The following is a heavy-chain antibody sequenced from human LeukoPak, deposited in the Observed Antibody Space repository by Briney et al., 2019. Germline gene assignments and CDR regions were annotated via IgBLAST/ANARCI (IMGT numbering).Heavy chain of an antibody. CDR2: IYHSGST. CDR1: GYSISSGYF. CDR3: ARHGYDILTGYYFDY. Sequence: SETLSLTCTVSGYSISSGYFWGWIRQPPGKGLECIGTIYHSGSTYYNPSLKSRVTISVDTSKNQFSLKLSSVTAADTAVYYCARHGYDILTGYYFDYWGQGTLVTVSS. J-gene: IGHJ4*02. V-gene: IGHV4-38-2*02. D-gene: IGHD3-9*01.